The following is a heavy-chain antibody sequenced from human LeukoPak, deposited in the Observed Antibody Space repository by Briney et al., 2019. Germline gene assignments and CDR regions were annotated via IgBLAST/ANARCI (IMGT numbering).Heavy chain of an antibody. CDR2: IWYDGSNK. J-gene: IGHJ4*02. CDR1: GFTFSSYG. CDR3: ARIGVVVVPAAPPEY. D-gene: IGHD2-2*01. Sequence: GGSLRLSCAASGFTFSSYGMHWVRQAPGKGLEWVAVIWYDGSNKYYADSVKGRFTIPRDNSKNTLYLQMNSLRAEDTAVYYCARIGVVVVPAAPPEYWGQGTLVTVSS. V-gene: IGHV3-33*01.